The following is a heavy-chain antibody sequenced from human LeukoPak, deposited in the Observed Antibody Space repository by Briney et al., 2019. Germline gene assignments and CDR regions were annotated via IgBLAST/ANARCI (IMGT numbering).Heavy chain of an antibody. D-gene: IGHD3-22*01. CDR2: INYSGST. V-gene: IGHV4-34*01. CDR3: ARGPSERYYESSGYYYFDY. CDR1: GGSFSGYY. Sequence: SSETLSLTCAVYGGSFSGYYWTWIRQPPGKGLEWIGEINYSGSTNYNPSLKSRVTISVDTSKNQFSLKLSSVTAADTAVYYCARGPSERYYESSGYYYFDYWGQGTLVTVSS. J-gene: IGHJ4*02.